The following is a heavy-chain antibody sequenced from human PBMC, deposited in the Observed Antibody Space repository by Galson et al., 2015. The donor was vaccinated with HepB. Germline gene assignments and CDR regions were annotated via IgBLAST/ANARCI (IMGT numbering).Heavy chain of an antibody. J-gene: IGHJ2*01. V-gene: IGHV4-59*01. D-gene: IGHD1-26*01. CDR1: GGSISSYY. CDR2: TYYSGST. Sequence: TLSLTCTVSGGSISSYYWSWIRQPPGKGLEWIGYTYYSGSTNYNPSLKSRVTISVDTSKNQFSLKLSSVTAADTAVYYCARDSGIYWYFDLWGRGTLVTVSS. CDR3: ARDSGIYWYFDL.